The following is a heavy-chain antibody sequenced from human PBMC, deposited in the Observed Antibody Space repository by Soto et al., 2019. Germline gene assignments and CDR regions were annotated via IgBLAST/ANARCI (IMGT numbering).Heavy chain of an antibody. CDR3: ARARGWNDAGGWFDP. CDR2: INPNSGGT. Sequence: ASVKVSCKASGYTFTGYYMHWVRQAPGQGLEWMGWINPNSGGTNYAQKFQGRVTMTRDTSISTAYMELSRLRSDDTAVYYCARARGWNDAGGWFDPWGQGTLVTVSS. D-gene: IGHD1-1*01. V-gene: IGHV1-2*02. CDR1: GYTFTGYY. J-gene: IGHJ5*02.